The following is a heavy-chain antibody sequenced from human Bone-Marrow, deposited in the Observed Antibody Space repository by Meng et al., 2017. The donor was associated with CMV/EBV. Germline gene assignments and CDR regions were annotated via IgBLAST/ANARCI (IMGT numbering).Heavy chain of an antibody. CDR3: AKGRYYDSSGSLGSDY. D-gene: IGHD3-22*01. Sequence: GESLKISCAASGFTFSSYAMSWVRQAPGKGLEWVSAISGSGGSTYYADSVKGRFTISRDNSKNTLYLQMNSLRAEDTAVYYCAKGRYYDSSGSLGSDYWGQGTLVTVSS. CDR1: GFTFSSYA. V-gene: IGHV3-23*01. CDR2: ISGSGGST. J-gene: IGHJ4*02.